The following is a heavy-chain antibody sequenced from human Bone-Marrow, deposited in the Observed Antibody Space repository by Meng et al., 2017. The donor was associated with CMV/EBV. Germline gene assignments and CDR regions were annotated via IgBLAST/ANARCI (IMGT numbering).Heavy chain of an antibody. CDR2: IYSGGST. J-gene: IGHJ5*02. CDR1: GFTVSSTY. D-gene: IGHD3-16*02. Sequence: GESLKISCAASGFTVSSTYMSWVRQAPGKGLEWVSVIYSGGSTYYADSVKGRFTISRDNSKNTLYLQMNSLRAEDTAVYYCARFYRSSSGFDPWGQGTLVTVSS. CDR3: ARFYRSSSGFDP. V-gene: IGHV3-66*02.